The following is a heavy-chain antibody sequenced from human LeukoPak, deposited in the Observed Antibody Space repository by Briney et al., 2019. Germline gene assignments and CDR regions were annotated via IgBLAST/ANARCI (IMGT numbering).Heavy chain of an antibody. Sequence: GRSLRLSCAASGFTFDDYAMHWVRQAPGKGLEWVSGISWNSGSIGYADSVKGRFTISRDNAKNSLYLQMNSLRAEDTALYYCAKVTGSSWYGGVDYWGQGTLVTVSS. V-gene: IGHV3-9*01. D-gene: IGHD6-13*01. J-gene: IGHJ4*02. CDR1: GFTFDDYA. CDR2: ISWNSGSI. CDR3: AKVTGSSWYGGVDY.